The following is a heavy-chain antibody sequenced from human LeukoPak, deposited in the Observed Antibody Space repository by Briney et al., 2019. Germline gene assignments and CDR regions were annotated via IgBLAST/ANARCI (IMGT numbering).Heavy chain of an antibody. CDR3: ARMRHYYDSSGYYQFDY. D-gene: IGHD3-22*01. V-gene: IGHV2-70*11. J-gene: IGHJ4*02. CDR2: IDWDDDK. CDR1: GGSISSYYW. Sequence: TLSLTCTVSGGSISSYYWSWIRQPPGKALEWLARIDWDDDKYYSTSLNARLTISKDTSRNQVVLTLTNMDPVDTATYYCARMRHYYDSSGYYQFDYWGQGTLVTVSS.